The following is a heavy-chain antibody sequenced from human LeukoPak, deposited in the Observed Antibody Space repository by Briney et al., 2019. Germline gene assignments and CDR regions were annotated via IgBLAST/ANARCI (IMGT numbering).Heavy chain of an antibody. J-gene: IGHJ3*02. CDR3: AKDRNSYYYDSSGYYDAFDI. CDR2: ISGSGGST. CDR1: GFPFSNTW. V-gene: IGHV3-23*01. Sequence: PGGSLRLSCAASGFPFSNTWMSWVRQAPGKGLEWVSAISGSGGSTYYADSVKGRFTISRDNSKNTLYLQMNSLRAEDTAVYYCAKDRNSYYYDSSGYYDAFDIWGQGTMVTVSS. D-gene: IGHD3-22*01.